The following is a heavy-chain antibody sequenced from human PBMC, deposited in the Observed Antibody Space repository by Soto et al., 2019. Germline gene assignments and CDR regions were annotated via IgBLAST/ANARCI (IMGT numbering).Heavy chain of an antibody. D-gene: IGHD6-13*01. CDR1: GGSISTDDHY. CDR2: IYYTGST. J-gene: IGHJ4*02. CDR3: ASLRSRWNIDY. Sequence: QVQLQESGPGLVKPSQTLSLTCTVSGGSISTDDHYWSWIRQPPGKGLEWIGYIYYTGSTHYNPSLKXRFXXSXHTSKNQFSLQLTSVTAADTAVYYCASLRSRWNIDYWGQGTLVTVSS. V-gene: IGHV4-30-4*01.